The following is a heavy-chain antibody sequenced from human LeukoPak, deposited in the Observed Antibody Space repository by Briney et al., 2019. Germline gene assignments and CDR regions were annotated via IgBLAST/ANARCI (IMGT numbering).Heavy chain of an antibody. CDR3: AANFDL. CDR1: GLTFSNYG. V-gene: IGHV3-33*01. Sequence: GGSLRLSCAASGLTFSNYGMHWVRQAPGKGLEWVAVIWYDGSNKYYADSVKGRFTISRDNSKNTLYLQMNSLRVGDTAVYYCAANFDLWGRGTLVTVSS. J-gene: IGHJ2*01. CDR2: IWYDGSNK.